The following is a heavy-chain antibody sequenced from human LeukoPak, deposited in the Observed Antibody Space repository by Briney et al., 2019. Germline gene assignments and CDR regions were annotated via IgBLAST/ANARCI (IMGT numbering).Heavy chain of an antibody. CDR2: IIPIFGTA. CDR1: GGTFSSYA. Sequence: SVKVSCKASGGTFSSYAISWVRQAPGQGLEWMGGIIPIFGTANYAQKFQGRVTITTDESTSTAYMELSSLRSEDTAVCYCARVFGLSSSPAAAAFDIWGQGTMVTVSS. J-gene: IGHJ3*02. CDR3: ARVFGLSSSPAAAAFDI. V-gene: IGHV1-69*05. D-gene: IGHD6-13*01.